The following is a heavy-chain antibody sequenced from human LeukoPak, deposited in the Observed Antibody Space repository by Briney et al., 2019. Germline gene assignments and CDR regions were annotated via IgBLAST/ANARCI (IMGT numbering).Heavy chain of an antibody. V-gene: IGHV4-39*01. CDR1: GGSISSSSYY. D-gene: IGHD3-10*01. J-gene: IGHJ4*02. Sequence: SETLSLTCTVSGGSISSSSYYWGWIRQPPGKGLEWIGSIYYSGSTYYNPSLKSRVTISVDTSKNQFSLKLSSVTAADTAVYYCARYGSGSTHFDYWGQGTLVTVSS. CDR2: IYYSGST. CDR3: ARYGSGSTHFDY.